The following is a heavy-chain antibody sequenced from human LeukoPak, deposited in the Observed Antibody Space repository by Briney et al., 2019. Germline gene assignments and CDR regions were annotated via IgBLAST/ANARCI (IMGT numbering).Heavy chain of an antibody. Sequence: GPLRLSCAASGFTFSSYAMSWVRQAPGKGLEWVSGISGSGGSTYYADSVKGRLTISRDNSKNTLYLQMNSLRAEDTAVYYCAKASGITAAGTLLDVWGQGTTVTVSS. J-gene: IGHJ6*02. CDR1: GFTFSSYA. CDR3: AKASGITAAGTLLDV. D-gene: IGHD6-13*01. V-gene: IGHV3-23*01. CDR2: ISGSGGST.